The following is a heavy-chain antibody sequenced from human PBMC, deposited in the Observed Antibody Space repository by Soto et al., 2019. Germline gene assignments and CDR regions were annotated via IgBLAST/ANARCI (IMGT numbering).Heavy chain of an antibody. CDR3: APVFVVVANYGMDV. CDR1: GFSLSTSGVG. Sequence: QITLKESGPTLVKPTQTLTLTCTFSGFSLSTSGVGVGWIRQPPGKALEWLALIYWDDDKRYSPSLTSRLTITNDTPQTQVVLTITNMDAVDTATYYCAPVFVVVANYGMDVWGQGTTVTVSS. D-gene: IGHD2-21*01. V-gene: IGHV2-5*02. CDR2: IYWDDDK. J-gene: IGHJ6*02.